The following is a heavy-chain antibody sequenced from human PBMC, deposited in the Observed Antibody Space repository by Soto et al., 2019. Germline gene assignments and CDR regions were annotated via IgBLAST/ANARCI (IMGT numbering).Heavy chain of an antibody. CDR2: INSDGSST. Sequence: EVQLVESGGGLVQPGGSLRLSCAASGFTFSSYWMHWVRQAPGKGLVWVSRINSDGSSTSYADSVKGRVTMSRDNAKNTLYLQMNSLRAEDTAVYYCARGRWDYYDSSGYYSGIDYWGQGTLVTVSS. D-gene: IGHD3-22*01. CDR3: ARGRWDYYDSSGYYSGIDY. V-gene: IGHV3-74*01. CDR1: GFTFSSYW. J-gene: IGHJ4*02.